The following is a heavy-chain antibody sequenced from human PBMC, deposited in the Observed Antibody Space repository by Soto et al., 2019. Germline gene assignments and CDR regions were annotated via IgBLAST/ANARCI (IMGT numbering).Heavy chain of an antibody. CDR2: IYTSGST. J-gene: IGHJ4*02. V-gene: IGHV4-4*07. Sequence: PSETLSLTCTVSGGSISSYYWSWIRQPAGKGLEWIGRIYTSGSTNYNPSLKSRVTMSVDTSKNQFSLKLSSVTAADTAGYYCAGHKRITSFGGWPLGRDYWGQGTLVTVSS. CDR1: GGSISSYY. CDR3: AGHKRITSFGGWPLGRDY. D-gene: IGHD3-3*01.